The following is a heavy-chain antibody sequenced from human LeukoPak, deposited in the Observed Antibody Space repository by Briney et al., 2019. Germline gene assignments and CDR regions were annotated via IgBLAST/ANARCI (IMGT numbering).Heavy chain of an antibody. V-gene: IGHV1-2*04. CDR3: ARLSGSGTWDGNEVDY. CDR1: GYTLTDYY. Sequence: ASVKVSCKASGYTLTDYYMHWVRQAPGQGLEWMGWINPNSGDTNYAPKFQGSITMTRDTSISTAYMEMSRLGSDDTAVYYCARLSGSGTWDGNEVDYWGQGTLVTVSS. D-gene: IGHD3-10*01. CDR2: INPNSGDT. J-gene: IGHJ4*02.